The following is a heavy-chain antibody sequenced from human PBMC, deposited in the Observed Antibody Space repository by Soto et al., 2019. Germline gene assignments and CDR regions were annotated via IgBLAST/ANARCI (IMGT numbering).Heavy chain of an antibody. CDR3: ASTFTIFGVVPPGEYYYGMLV. Sequence: SDTLSLTCTVSGDSVSIGSYYWSWIRQPPGKGLEWFGYIYYNENTNYNPSVKSRVTISVDTSKNQFSLKLSSVTAADTAVYYCASTFTIFGVVPPGEYYYGMLVWGQGTTVTVFS. D-gene: IGHD3-3*01. J-gene: IGHJ6*02. CDR2: IYYNENT. CDR1: GDSVSIGSYY. V-gene: IGHV4-61*01.